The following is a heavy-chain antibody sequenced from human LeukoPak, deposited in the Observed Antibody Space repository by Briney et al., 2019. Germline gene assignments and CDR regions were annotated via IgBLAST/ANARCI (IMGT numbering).Heavy chain of an antibody. D-gene: IGHD5-12*01. Sequence: GGSLRLSCAASGFTFSSYSMNWVRQAPGKGLEWVSYISSSGSTIYYADSVKGRFTISRDNAKNSLYLQMNSLRAEDTAVYYCAREDIVATAIDYWGQGTLVTVSS. CDR3: AREDIVATAIDY. V-gene: IGHV3-48*04. CDR1: GFTFSSYS. CDR2: ISSSGSTI. J-gene: IGHJ4*02.